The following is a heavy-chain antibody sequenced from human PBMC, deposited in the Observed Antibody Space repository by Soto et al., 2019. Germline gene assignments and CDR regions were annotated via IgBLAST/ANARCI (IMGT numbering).Heavy chain of an antibody. CDR3: ARTLADRQLFAY. CDR2: IYYTGKTT. CDR1: GGSISNFY. J-gene: IGHJ4*02. V-gene: IGHV4-59*01. Sequence: SETLSLTCSVAGGSISNFYWSWIRQPPGKGLEWIAYIYYTGKTTNYNPSLKSRVTISVDTSMNQFSLKLSSVTAADTAVYYCARTLADRQLFAYWGQGTLVTVPS. D-gene: IGHD1-1*01.